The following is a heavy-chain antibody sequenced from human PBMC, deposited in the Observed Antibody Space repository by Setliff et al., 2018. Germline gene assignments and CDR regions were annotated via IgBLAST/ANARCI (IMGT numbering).Heavy chain of an antibody. CDR2: INWNGGST. CDR3: ARVDPPIVDTAMVTSPFDY. V-gene: IGHV3-20*04. Sequence: SLRLSCAASGFTFDDYGMSWVRQAPGKGLEWVSGINWNGGSTGYADSVKGRFTISRDNAKNSLYLQMNSLRAEDTAVYYCARVDPPIVDTAMVTSPFDYWGQGTLVTVSS. D-gene: IGHD5-18*01. J-gene: IGHJ4*02. CDR1: GFTFDDYG.